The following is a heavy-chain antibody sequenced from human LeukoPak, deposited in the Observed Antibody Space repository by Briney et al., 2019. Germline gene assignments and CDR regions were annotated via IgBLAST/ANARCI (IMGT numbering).Heavy chain of an antibody. Sequence: PGGSLRLSCAASGFTFSSYSMNWVRQAPGKGLEWVSVIYSGGSTYYADSVKGRFTISRDNSKNTLYLQMNSLRAEDTAVYYCARELATIYFDYWGQGTLVTVSS. CDR1: GFTFSSYS. J-gene: IGHJ4*02. V-gene: IGHV3-66*01. CDR2: IYSGGST. D-gene: IGHD5-12*01. CDR3: ARELATIYFDY.